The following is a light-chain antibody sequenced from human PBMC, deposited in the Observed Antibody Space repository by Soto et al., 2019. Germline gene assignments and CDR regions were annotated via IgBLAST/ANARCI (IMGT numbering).Light chain of an antibody. CDR1: QSISSN. Sequence: EIVMTQSPATLSVSPGERATLSCRASQSISSNLAWYQQKPGQAPRLLISGASTRATGIPARFSGSGSGTDFTLTISSLQSEDFAIYYCQQYNDWPLWTFGQGTKVENK. CDR3: QQYNDWPLWT. CDR2: GAS. J-gene: IGKJ1*01. V-gene: IGKV3-15*01.